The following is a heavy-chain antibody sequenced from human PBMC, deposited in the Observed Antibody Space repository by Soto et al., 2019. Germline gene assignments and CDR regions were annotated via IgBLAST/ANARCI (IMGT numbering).Heavy chain of an antibody. V-gene: IGHV1-8*01. D-gene: IGHD1-26*01. Sequence: QVQLVQSGAEVREPGASVKVSCKASGYSFTSLDINWVRQTAGQGLEWMGWMEPSTGRTGYAQKFQGRVTMTRDTSIYTAYMELTTLTSNDPAFYYCARGVSAGVDYWGQGTLVTVSS. J-gene: IGHJ4*02. CDR1: GYSFTSLD. CDR3: ARGVSAGVDY. CDR2: MEPSTGRT.